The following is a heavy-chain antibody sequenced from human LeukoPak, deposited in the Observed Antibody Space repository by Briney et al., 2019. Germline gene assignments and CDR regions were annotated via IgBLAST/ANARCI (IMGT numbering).Heavy chain of an antibody. Sequence: PSETLSLTCTVSGGSISSSSYYWSWIRQPPGKGLEWIGYIYYSGSTNYNPSLKSRVTISVDTSKNQFSLKLSSVTAADTAVYYCAREAGGWYASAFDIWGQGTMVTVSS. J-gene: IGHJ3*02. V-gene: IGHV4-61*01. CDR1: GGSISSSSYY. CDR2: IYYSGST. D-gene: IGHD6-19*01. CDR3: AREAGGWYASAFDI.